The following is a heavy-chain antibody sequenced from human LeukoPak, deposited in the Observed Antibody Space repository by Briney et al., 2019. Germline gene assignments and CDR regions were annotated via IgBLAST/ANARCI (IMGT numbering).Heavy chain of an antibody. CDR3: ARSVLRSTWHFDY. V-gene: IGHV6-1*01. Sequence: SQTLSLTCAISGDSVSSNSAAWNWIRQSPSRGLEWLGRTYYRSKWYNDYAVSVKSRITINPDTSKNQVSLQLTSVTAADTAVYYCARSVLRSTWHFDYWAQGTLVTVSS. CDR1: GDSVSSNSAA. D-gene: IGHD5-24*01. J-gene: IGHJ4*02. CDR2: TYYRSKWYN.